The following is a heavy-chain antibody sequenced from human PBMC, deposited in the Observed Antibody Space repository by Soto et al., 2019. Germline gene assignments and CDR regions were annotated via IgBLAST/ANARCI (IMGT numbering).Heavy chain of an antibody. CDR2: IWYDGSSQ. J-gene: IGHJ4*02. V-gene: IGHV3-33*01. D-gene: IGHD3-10*01. CDR1: GFNFRNHG. Sequence: QVQLVESGGGVVQPGGSLRVSCAASGFNFRNHGMHWVRQAPGKGLEWVAVIWYDGSSQYYADSVKGRFTISRDNRENTLYLQMNSLRSDDTAIYYCVRDLGQPAYSFEYWGQGTVVTVSS. CDR3: VRDLGQPAYSFEY.